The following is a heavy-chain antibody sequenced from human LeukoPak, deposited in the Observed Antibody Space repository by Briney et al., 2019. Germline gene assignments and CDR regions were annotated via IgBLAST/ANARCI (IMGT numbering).Heavy chain of an antibody. CDR1: GFTFSSYW. Sequence: GGSLRLSCAASGFTFSSYWMSWVRQAPGKGLEWVANIKQDGSEKYYVDSVKGRFTISRDNAKNSLYLQMNSLRAEDTAVYYCARDGGYSYGYEDCWGQGTLVTVSS. V-gene: IGHV3-7*01. D-gene: IGHD5-18*01. CDR2: IKQDGSEK. CDR3: ARDGGYSYGYEDC. J-gene: IGHJ4*02.